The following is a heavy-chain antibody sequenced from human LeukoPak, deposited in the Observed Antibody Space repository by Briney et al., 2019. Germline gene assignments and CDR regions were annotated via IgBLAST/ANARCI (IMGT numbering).Heavy chain of an antibody. CDR3: ARFYGFGELFFYGIAV. V-gene: IGHV4-59*01. J-gene: IGHJ6*02. D-gene: IGHD3-10*01. CDR2: IYYIGST. Sequence: SETLSLACTVSGGSIISYSWSWIRQPPGKGLEWIGYIYYIGSTKYNPSLKSRVTISVDTSKNVLSLKLSSVTAADTAVYYCARFYGFGELFFYGIAVCGQGTTVTVSS. CDR1: GGSIISYS.